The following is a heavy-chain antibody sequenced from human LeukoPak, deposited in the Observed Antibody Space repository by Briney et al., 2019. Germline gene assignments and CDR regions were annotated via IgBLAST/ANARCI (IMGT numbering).Heavy chain of an antibody. D-gene: IGHD6-13*01. CDR3: ARDSSSWYYFDY. J-gene: IGHJ4*02. CDR1: VYTFTSYY. V-gene: IGHV1-46*01. Sequence: EASVKVSCKASVYTFTSYYMHWVRQAPGQGLEWMGIINPSGGSTSYAQKFKGRVTMTRDTYTSTVYMELSSLRSEDTAVFYCARDSSSWYYFDYWGQGTLVTVSS. CDR2: INPSGGST.